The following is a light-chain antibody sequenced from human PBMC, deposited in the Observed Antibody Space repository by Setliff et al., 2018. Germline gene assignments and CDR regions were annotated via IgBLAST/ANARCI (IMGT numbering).Light chain of an antibody. CDR3: AAENDNLNGYV. J-gene: IGLJ1*01. V-gene: IGLV2-14*03. CDR1: GTYNY. CDR2: DVT. Sequence: LAQPASVSGSPGQSITISCTGTGTYNYVSWYQQHPGKAPQLIIYDVTNRPSGVSNRFSASKSGNTASLTISGLQPEDDADYYCAAENDNLNGYVFGAGTKVTVL.